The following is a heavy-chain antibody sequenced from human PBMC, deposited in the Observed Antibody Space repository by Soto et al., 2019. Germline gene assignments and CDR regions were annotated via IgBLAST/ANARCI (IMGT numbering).Heavy chain of an antibody. CDR3: AKIYFAEITRFEY. V-gene: IGHV3-23*01. J-gene: IGHJ4*02. Sequence: PGGSLRLSCSVSGFTFSNYAMTWVRQAPGKGLEWVSSVSGGGGGTHHADSVKGRFTISRENSENTLYLQMNGLRAEDTAVYYCAKIYFAEITRFEYWGQGTLVTVAS. D-gene: IGHD1-20*01. CDR1: GFTFSNYA. CDR2: VSGGGGGT.